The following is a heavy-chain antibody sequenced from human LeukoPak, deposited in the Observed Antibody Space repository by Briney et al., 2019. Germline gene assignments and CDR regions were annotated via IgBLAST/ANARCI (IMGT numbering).Heavy chain of an antibody. CDR1: GLTFSSYG. CDR2: IPFDGSNK. D-gene: IGHD4-17*01. J-gene: IGHJ5*02. CDR3: AKNVLYTTVTPSFDP. Sequence: GGSLRLSCAASGLTFSSYGMHWLRQAPGKGLEWLSVIPFDGSNKYYADSVKGRFTISRDNSKNTLYLQMDSLRAEDTAVYYCAKNVLYTTVTPSFDPWGQGTLVTVSS. V-gene: IGHV3-30*18.